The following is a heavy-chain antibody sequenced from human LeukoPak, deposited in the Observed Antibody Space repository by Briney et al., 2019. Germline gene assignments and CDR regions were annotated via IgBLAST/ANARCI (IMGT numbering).Heavy chain of an antibody. J-gene: IGHJ5*02. CDR2: ISAYNGNT. CDR1: GYTFTSYG. V-gene: IGHV1-18*01. CDR3: ARDSTIFGVVIPWFDP. Sequence: GASVKVSCEASGYTFTSYGISWVRQAPGQGLEWMGWISAYNGNTNYAQKLQGRVTMTTDTSTSTAYMELRSLRSDDTAVYYCARDSTIFGVVIPWFDPWGQGTLVTVSS. D-gene: IGHD3-3*01.